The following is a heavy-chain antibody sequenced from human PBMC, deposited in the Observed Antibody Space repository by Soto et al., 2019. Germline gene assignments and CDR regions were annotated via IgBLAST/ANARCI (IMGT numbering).Heavy chain of an antibody. J-gene: IGHJ4*02. D-gene: IGHD1-26*01. CDR1: GFTVSSNY. CDR2: IYSGGST. Sequence: GGSLRLSCAASGFTVSSNYMSWVRQAPGKGLEWVSVIYSGGSTYYADSVKGRFTISRDNSKNTLYLQMNSLRAEDTAVYYCARGEWELDFDYWGQGTLVTVSS. CDR3: ARGEWELDFDY. V-gene: IGHV3-53*01.